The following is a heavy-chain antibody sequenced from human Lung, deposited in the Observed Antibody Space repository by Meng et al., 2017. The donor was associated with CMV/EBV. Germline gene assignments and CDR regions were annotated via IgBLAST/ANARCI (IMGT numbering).Heavy chain of an antibody. Sequence: GGSXRLXXAASGFTFSDYYMSWIRQAPGMGLEWVSYISSSGSTIYYADSVKGRFTISRDNAKNSLYLQMNSLRAEDTAVYYCARGTNLNGMDVWGQGTTVTVSS. CDR3: ARGTNLNGMDV. CDR1: GFTFSDYY. J-gene: IGHJ6*02. CDR2: ISSSGSTI. D-gene: IGHD1-14*01. V-gene: IGHV3-11*01.